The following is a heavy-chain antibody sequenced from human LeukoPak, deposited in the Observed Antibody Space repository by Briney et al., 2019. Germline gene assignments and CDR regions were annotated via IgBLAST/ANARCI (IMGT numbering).Heavy chain of an antibody. J-gene: IGHJ4*02. CDR2: IYHSGST. D-gene: IGHD3-10*01. CDR3: ARLYYYGSGSYYYHFDY. Sequence: SETLSLTCTVSGYSISSGYHWGWIRQPPGKGLEWIGSIYHSGSTYYNPSLKSRVTISVDTSKNQFPLKVSSVTAADTAVYYCARLYYYGSGSYYYHFDYWGQGTLVTVSS. CDR1: GYSISSGYH. V-gene: IGHV4-38-2*02.